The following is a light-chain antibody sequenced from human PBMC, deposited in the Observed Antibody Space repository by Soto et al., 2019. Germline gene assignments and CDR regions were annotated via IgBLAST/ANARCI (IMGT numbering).Light chain of an antibody. Sequence: EIVMTQSPATLSVSPGERATLSCRASQSVSSNLAWYQQKPGQAPRLLIYGASTSATGIPARFSCSGSGTEFTLTISSLQSEDFAVYYCQQYNSWPLTFGPGTKVDIK. CDR1: QSVSSN. CDR3: QQYNSWPLT. J-gene: IGKJ3*01. CDR2: GAS. V-gene: IGKV3-15*01.